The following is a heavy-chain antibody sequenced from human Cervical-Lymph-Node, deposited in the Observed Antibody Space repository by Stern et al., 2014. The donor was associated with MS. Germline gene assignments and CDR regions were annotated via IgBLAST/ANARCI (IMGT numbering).Heavy chain of an antibody. CDR1: GYRFTSDD. CDR2: MNPDSGDT. V-gene: IGHV1-8*01. Sequence: QLVQSGAEVKKVGASVKVSCKTSGYRFTSDDINWVRQASGQGLEWMGWMNPDSGDTGYAQKFQGRLTITRDTSISTAYMELTALRVEDTAVYYCTKAWDSWGQGTLVTVSS. J-gene: IGHJ4*02. CDR3: TKAWDS.